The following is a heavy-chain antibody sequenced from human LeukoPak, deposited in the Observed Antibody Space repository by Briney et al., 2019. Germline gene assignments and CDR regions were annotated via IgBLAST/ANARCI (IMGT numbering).Heavy chain of an antibody. V-gene: IGHV4-59*12. CDR3: ARGVGYYGV. J-gene: IGHJ4*02. CDR1: GGSISSYY. CDR2: IYYSGST. Sequence: PSETLSLTCTVSGGSISSYYWSWIRQPPGKVLEWIGYIYYSGSTNYNPSLKSRVTISVDTSKKQFSLKLSSVTAADTAVYYCARGVGYYGVWGQGTLVTVSS. D-gene: IGHD3-10*01.